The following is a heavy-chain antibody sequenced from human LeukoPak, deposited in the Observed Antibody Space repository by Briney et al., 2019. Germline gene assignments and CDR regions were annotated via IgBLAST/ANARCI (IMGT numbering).Heavy chain of an antibody. D-gene: IGHD2-21*02. V-gene: IGHV4-38-2*02. CDR2: IYHGGST. J-gene: IGHJ4*02. CDR1: GYSISSGYY. Sequence: SEALSLTCTVSGYSISSGYYWGWIRQSPGKGLEWIGSIYHGGSTYYNPSLRSRVIVSVDTSKNHFSLKMSSVTAADTAVYYCARDLASCAGDCYSDGFDYWGQGALVTVSS. CDR3: ARDLASCAGDCYSDGFDY.